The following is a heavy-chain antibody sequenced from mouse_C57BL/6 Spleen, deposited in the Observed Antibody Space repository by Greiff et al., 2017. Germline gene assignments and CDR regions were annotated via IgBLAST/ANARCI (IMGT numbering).Heavy chain of an antibody. CDR1: GFTFSSYG. J-gene: IGHJ3*01. V-gene: IGHV5-6*02. CDR2: ISSGGSYT. CDR3: ARRLEAY. Sequence: EVKLQESGGDLVKPGGSLKLSCAASGFTFSSYGMSWVRQTPDKRLEWVATISSGGSYTYYPDSVKGRFTISRDNAKNTLYLQMSSLKSEDTAMYYCARRLEAYWGQGTLVTVSA.